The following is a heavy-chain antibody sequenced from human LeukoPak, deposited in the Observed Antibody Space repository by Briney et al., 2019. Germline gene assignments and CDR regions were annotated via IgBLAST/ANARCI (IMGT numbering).Heavy chain of an antibody. Sequence: GGSLRLSCAASGFTFRSHGMHWVRQAPGKGLEWVAVIWNDGSDTYHADSVKGRFTISRDNPKNTLYLQMNSLRAEDTAVYYCARDSGSRWFGPIDYWGQGTLVIVSS. CDR1: GFTFRSHG. CDR3: ARDSGSRWFGPIDY. J-gene: IGHJ4*02. CDR2: IWNDGSDT. V-gene: IGHV3-33*01. D-gene: IGHD6-13*01.